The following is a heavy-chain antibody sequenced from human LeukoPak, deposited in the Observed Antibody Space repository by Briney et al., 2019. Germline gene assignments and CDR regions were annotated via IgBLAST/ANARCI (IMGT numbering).Heavy chain of an antibody. CDR1: GGSISSYY. D-gene: IGHD6-19*01. CDR2: IYYSGST. Sequence: PSETLSLTCTVSGGSISSYYWSWIRQPPGKGLEWIGYIYYSGSTNYNPSLKSRVTISVDTSKNQFSLKLSSVTAADTAVYYCARVNERGYSSGWYPMDVWGQGTTVTVSS. V-gene: IGHV4-59*01. J-gene: IGHJ6*02. CDR3: ARVNERGYSSGWYPMDV.